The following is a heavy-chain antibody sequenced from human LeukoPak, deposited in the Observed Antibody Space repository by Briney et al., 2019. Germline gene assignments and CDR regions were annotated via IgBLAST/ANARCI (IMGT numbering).Heavy chain of an antibody. Sequence: GESLRISGKGSGYSFTNYWISWVRQMPGKGLEWMGRINPSDSYTNYNPSFQGHVTFSVDKSIATAYLQWTTLKASDTAMYYCARGGWLDDYWGQGTLVTVSS. D-gene: IGHD6-19*01. V-gene: IGHV5-10-1*01. CDR3: ARGGWLDDY. CDR2: INPSDSYT. CDR1: GYSFTNYW. J-gene: IGHJ4*02.